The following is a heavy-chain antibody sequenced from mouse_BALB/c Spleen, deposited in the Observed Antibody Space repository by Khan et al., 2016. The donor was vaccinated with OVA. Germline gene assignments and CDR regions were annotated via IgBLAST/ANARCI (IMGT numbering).Heavy chain of an antibody. J-gene: IGHJ1*01. Sequence: QIQLVQSGPELKKPGETVKISCKASGYTFKNYGMNWVKQAPGKGLKWMGWINTYTGEPTYADDFKGRFAFSLETSASTAYLQINNLKNEDTASYFGASGGYWYFDVWGAGTTVTVSS. CDR3: ASGGYWYFDV. CDR1: GYTFKNYG. V-gene: IGHV9-3-1*01. D-gene: IGHD1-1*02. CDR2: INTYTGEP.